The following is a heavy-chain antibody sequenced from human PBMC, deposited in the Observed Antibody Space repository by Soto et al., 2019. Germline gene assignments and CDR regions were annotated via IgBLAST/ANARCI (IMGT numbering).Heavy chain of an antibody. CDR2: IRSKILYGTT. CDR1: GFTFSGFA. CDR3: TRGRYSDYETSPLSFDF. D-gene: IGHD5-12*01. V-gene: IGHV3-49*05. J-gene: IGHJ4*02. Sequence: NPGGSLRLSCTASGFTFSGFAMSWFRQPPGKGLQWVGFIRSKILYGTTEYAASVRGRFTISRDDSQRIVYLQMDSLQSEDTAVYYCTRGRYSDYETSPLSFDFWGLGTLVTVSS.